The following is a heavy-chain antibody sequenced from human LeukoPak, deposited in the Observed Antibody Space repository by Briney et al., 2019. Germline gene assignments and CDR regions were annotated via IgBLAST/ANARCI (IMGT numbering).Heavy chain of an antibody. V-gene: IGHV1-2*02. CDR3: AASGFDWLLGTYYFDY. CDR2: INPNSGGT. D-gene: IGHD3-9*01. J-gene: IGHJ4*02. Sequence: GASVKVSCKASGYTFTGYYMHWVRQAPGQGLEWMGWINPNSGGTNYAQKFQGRVTMTRDMSTSTAYMELSSLRSEDTAVYYCAASGFDWLLGTYYFDYWGQGTLVTVSS. CDR1: GYTFTGYY.